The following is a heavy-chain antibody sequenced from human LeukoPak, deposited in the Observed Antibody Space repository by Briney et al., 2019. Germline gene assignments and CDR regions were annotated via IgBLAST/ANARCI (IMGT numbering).Heavy chain of an antibody. V-gene: IGHV3-21*01. Sequence: GGSLRLSCAASGFTFSSYSMNWVRQAPGKGLEWVSSISSSSSYIYYADSVKGRFTISRDNAKNSLYLQMNSLRAEDTAVYYCARVVPAARGFDYWGQGTLVTVSP. CDR3: ARVVPAARGFDY. D-gene: IGHD2-2*01. CDR2: ISSSSSYI. CDR1: GFTFSSYS. J-gene: IGHJ4*02.